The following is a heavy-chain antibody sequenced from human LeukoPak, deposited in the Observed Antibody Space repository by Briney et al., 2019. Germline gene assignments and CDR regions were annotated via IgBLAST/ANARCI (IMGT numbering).Heavy chain of an antibody. CDR3: ARARGGKYQLPYYYGMDV. V-gene: IGHV3-30*04. CDR2: ISYDGSNK. J-gene: IGHJ6*04. D-gene: IGHD2-2*01. Sequence: GRSLRLSCAASGFTFSSYAMHWVRQAPGKGLEWVAVISYDGSNKYYADSVKGRFTISRDNSKNTLYLQMNSLRAEDTAVYYCARARGGKYQLPYYYGMDVWGKGTTVTVSS. CDR1: GFTFSSYA.